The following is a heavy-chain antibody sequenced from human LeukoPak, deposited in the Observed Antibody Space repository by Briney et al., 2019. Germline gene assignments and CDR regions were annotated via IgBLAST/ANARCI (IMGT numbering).Heavy chain of an antibody. CDR2: IIPIFGTA. CDR3: ARHQYSSGWNVNAFDI. V-gene: IGHV1-69*05. D-gene: IGHD6-19*01. Sequence: ASVKVSCKASGGTFSSYAVSWVRQAPGQGLEWMGRIIPIFGTANYAQKFQGRVTITTDESTSTVYMELSSLRSEDTAVYYCARHQYSSGWNVNAFDIWGQGTMVTVSS. CDR1: GGTFSSYA. J-gene: IGHJ3*02.